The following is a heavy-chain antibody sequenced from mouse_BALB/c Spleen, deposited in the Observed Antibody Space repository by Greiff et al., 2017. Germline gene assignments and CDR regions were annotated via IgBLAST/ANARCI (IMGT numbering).Heavy chain of an antibody. J-gene: IGHJ4*01. D-gene: IGHD4-1*01. CDR3: TRCLGNYAMDY. Sequence: LQQPGSELVRPGASVKLSCKASGYTFTSYWMHWVKQRPGQGLEWIGNIYPGSGSTNYDEKFKSKATLTVDTSSSTAYMQLSSLTSEDSAVYYCTRCLGNYAMDYWGQGTSFTVSS. V-gene: IGHV1S22*01. CDR1: GYTFTSYW. CDR2: IYPGSGST.